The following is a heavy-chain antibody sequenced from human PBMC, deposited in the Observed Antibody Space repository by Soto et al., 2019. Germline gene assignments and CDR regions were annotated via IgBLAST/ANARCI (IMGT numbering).Heavy chain of an antibody. CDR3: ASVRSLYYYGMDV. D-gene: IGHD1-26*01. Sequence: EVQLVESGGDLVQPGGYLRLSCAASGFTFSSYSMNWVRQAPGKGLEWVSYISSSSSTIYYADSVKGRFTISRDNAKNSLYLQMKRLRDEDTAVYYCASVRSLYYYGMDVWGQGTTVTVS. J-gene: IGHJ6*02. CDR1: GFTFSSYS. CDR2: ISSSSSTI. V-gene: IGHV3-48*02.